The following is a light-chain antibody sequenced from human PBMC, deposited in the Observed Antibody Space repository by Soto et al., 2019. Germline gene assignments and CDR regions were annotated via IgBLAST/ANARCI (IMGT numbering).Light chain of an antibody. CDR2: KAS. CDR1: QSVSGW. J-gene: IGKJ1*01. CDR3: QQRSNWPWT. V-gene: IGKV1-5*03. Sequence: DIQMTQSPSTLSASVGDTVTVTCRASQSVSGWLAWYQQKPGKAPKLLIYKASTLKSGVPSRFSGSGSGTDFTLTISSLEPEDFAVYYCQQRSNWPWTFGQGAKVDIK.